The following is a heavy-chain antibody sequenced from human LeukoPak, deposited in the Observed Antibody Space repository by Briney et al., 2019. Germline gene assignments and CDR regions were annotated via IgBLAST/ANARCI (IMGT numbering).Heavy chain of an antibody. V-gene: IGHV3-21*01. CDR3: ARDYDILTGIWGAFDI. D-gene: IGHD3-9*01. Sequence: GGSLRLSCAASGFTFSSYSMNWVRQAPGKGLEWVSSISSSSSYIYYADSVKGRFTISRDNAKNSLYLQMNSLRAEDTAVYYCARDYDILTGIWGAFDIWGQGTMVTVSS. CDR2: ISSSSSYI. J-gene: IGHJ3*02. CDR1: GFTFSSYS.